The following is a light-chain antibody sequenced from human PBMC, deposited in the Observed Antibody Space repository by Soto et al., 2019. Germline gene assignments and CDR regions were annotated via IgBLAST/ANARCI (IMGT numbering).Light chain of an antibody. Sequence: QSVLTQSPSASASLGASVKLTCTLSSGHSNYAIAWHQQQPEKGPRFLMKFYSDGSHFKGDGIPDRFSGSSSGAERYLTISSLQSEDEADYYCQTWVTGIQVFGGGTQLTVL. CDR2: FYSDGSH. J-gene: IGLJ7*01. V-gene: IGLV4-69*01. CDR1: SGHSNYA. CDR3: QTWVTGIQV.